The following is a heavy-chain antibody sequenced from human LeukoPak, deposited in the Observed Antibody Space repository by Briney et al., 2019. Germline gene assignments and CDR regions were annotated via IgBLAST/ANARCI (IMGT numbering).Heavy chain of an antibody. CDR2: IYYSGNT. CDR3: ARHMRGSGGLFDY. V-gene: IGHV4-59*01. D-gene: IGHD1-26*01. Sequence: SETLSLTCTVSGGSISDYYWSWIRQPPGKGLEWIGYIYYSGNTNYNPSLKSRVTISVDTSKNQFSLKLSSVTAPATAVYYCARHMRGSGGLFDYWGQGTLVTVSS. CDR1: GGSISDYY. J-gene: IGHJ4*02.